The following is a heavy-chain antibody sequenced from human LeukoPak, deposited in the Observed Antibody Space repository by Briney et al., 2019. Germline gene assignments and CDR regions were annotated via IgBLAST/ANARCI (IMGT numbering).Heavy chain of an antibody. V-gene: IGHV1-69*05. CDR3: ARDSRQLAYYYYYYMDV. CDR2: IIPIFGTA. D-gene: IGHD6-6*01. Sequence: GASVKVSCKASGGTFSSYAISWVRQAPGRGLEWMGGIIPIFGTANYAQKFQGRVTITTDESTSTAYMELSSLRSEDTAVYYCARDSRQLAYYYYYYMDVWGKGTTVTVSS. CDR1: GGTFSSYA. J-gene: IGHJ6*03.